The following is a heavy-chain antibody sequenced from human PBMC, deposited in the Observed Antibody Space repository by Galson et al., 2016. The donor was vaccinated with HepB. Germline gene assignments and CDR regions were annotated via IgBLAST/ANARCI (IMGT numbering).Heavy chain of an antibody. CDR3: AKDVKAVAGKGVFDS. J-gene: IGHJ4*02. CDR1: GFTFDDYT. CDR2: VTWDGSVT. D-gene: IGHD6-19*01. V-gene: IGHV3-43*01. Sequence: SLRLSCAASGFTFDDYTMHWVRQGPGRDLEWVSLVTWDGSVTAPADSVQGRFTISRDNSKNSLYLQMNRLTTEDSAFYYCAKDVKAVAGKGVFDSWGQGTLVTVSS.